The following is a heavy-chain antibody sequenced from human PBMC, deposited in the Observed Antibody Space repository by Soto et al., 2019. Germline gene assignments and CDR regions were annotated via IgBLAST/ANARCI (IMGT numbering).Heavy chain of an antibody. D-gene: IGHD3-22*01. V-gene: IGHV4-39*01. CDR2: IYYSGST. CDR3: ARQAGYSLYYYYGMDV. Sequence: SGTLSLTCSVSGGSISSSSYYWGWIRQPPGKGLEWIGSIYYSGSTYYNPSLKSRVTISVDTSKNQFSLKLSSVTAADTAVYYCARQAGYSLYYYYGMDVWGQGTTVTVSS. J-gene: IGHJ6*02. CDR1: GGSISSSSYY.